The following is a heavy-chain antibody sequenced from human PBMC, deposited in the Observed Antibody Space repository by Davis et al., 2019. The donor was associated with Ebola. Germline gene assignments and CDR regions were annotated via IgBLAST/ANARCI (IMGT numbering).Heavy chain of an antibody. CDR3: ARDSSSWYFSGMDV. Sequence: PGGSLRLSCAASGFTFSSYGMHWVRQAPGKGLEWVAVIWYDGSNKYYADSVKGRFTISRDNSKNTLYLQMNSLRAEDTAVYYCARDSSSWYFSGMDVWGQGTTVTVSS. V-gene: IGHV3-33*01. J-gene: IGHJ6*02. D-gene: IGHD6-13*01. CDR1: GFTFSSYG. CDR2: IWYDGSNK.